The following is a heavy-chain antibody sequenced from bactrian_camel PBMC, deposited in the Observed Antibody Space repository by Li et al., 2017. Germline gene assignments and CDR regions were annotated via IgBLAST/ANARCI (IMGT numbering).Heavy chain of an antibody. Sequence: HVQLVESGGGSVQSGGSLTLTCSNSVNIDNFGCMGWFRRLPGQEREGVAAIAGDGRTDYADSVKGRFPISRDGAKNIIELQMHSLKPEDTAMYYCAADPRLSRLSRGRSWVQGPRSVNYYRGQGTQVTVS. CDR3: AADPRLSRLSRGRSWVQGPRSVNYY. D-gene: IGHD6*01. J-gene: IGHJ4*01. V-gene: IGHV3S53*01. CDR2: IAGDGRT. CDR1: VNIDNFGC.